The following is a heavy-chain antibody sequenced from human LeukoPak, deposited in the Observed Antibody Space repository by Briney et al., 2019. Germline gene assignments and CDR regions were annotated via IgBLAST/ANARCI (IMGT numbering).Heavy chain of an antibody. V-gene: IGHV1-69*05. CDR1: GGTFSSYA. J-gene: IGHJ4*02. CDR3: ARGAYHYYDSSGYYYYY. D-gene: IGHD3-22*01. Sequence: ASVKVSCKASGGTFSSYAISWVRQAPGQGLEWMGRIIPIFGTANYAQKFQARVTITTDESTSTAYMELSSLRSEDTAVYYCARGAYHYYDSSGYYYYYWGQGTLVTVSS. CDR2: IIPIFGTA.